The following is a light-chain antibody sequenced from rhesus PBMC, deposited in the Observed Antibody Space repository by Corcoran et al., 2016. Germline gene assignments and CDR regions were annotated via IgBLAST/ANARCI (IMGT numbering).Light chain of an antibody. CDR3: YQHSSGYS. Sequence: QVILTQSPATLSLSPGERATLSCRASQSVSSYLAWYPQQPGQAPRLLIYGSSSRATGNPNRFSGSGSVTDVPLPISSLEREDVGVYRCYQHSSGYSFGQGTKVEIK. J-gene: IGKJ2*01. CDR1: QSVSSY. V-gene: IGKV3-10*01. CDR2: GSS.